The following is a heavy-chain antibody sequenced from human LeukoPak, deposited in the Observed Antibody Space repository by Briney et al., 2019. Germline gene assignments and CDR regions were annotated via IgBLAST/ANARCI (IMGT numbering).Heavy chain of an antibody. CDR2: IRCDGSNK. D-gene: IGHD2-2*03. V-gene: IGHV3-30*02. CDR1: GFAFSSYG. Sequence: GGSLRLSCAASGFAFSSYGMHWVRQAPGKGLEWVAFIRCDGSNKYYADSVKGRFTISRDNSKNTLYLQMNSLRAEHTAVYYCATLDIVVVPAARNAFDIWGQGTMVTVSS. J-gene: IGHJ3*02. CDR3: ATLDIVVVPAARNAFDI.